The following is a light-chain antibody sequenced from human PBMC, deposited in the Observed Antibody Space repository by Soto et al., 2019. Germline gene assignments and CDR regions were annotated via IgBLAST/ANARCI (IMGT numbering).Light chain of an antibody. Sequence: DIQMTQSPSSLSASVGDRVIITCRASRDITDYLAWYQQKPGQVPKLLVYTASTLQSGVPSRFTASGSGTDFTLTITGLQPEDFATYYCQNYDSAPWTFGQGTKVEF. J-gene: IGKJ1*01. CDR2: TAS. CDR3: QNYDSAPWT. V-gene: IGKV1-27*01. CDR1: RDITDY.